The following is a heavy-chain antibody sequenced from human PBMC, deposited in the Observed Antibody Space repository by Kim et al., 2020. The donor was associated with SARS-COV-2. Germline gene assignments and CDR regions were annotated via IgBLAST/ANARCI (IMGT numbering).Heavy chain of an antibody. D-gene: IGHD2-2*01. Sequence: GGSLRLSCSASGFTFSSYAMNWVRQAPGKGLEWVSTICRGGDTSYTDAVKGRFTISRNNSKNTLFLQMNSVRAEETAVDYCAGPIHTSWDLDYWGQGTLVTVSS. J-gene: IGHJ4*02. CDR1: GFTFSSYA. V-gene: IGHV3-66*02. CDR2: ICRGGDT. CDR3: AGPIHTSWDLDY.